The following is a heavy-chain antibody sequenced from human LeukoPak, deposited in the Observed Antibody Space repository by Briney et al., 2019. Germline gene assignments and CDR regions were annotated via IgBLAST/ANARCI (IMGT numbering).Heavy chain of an antibody. J-gene: IGHJ4*02. CDR2: IYYSGST. V-gene: IGHV4-31*03. CDR3: ARAQDSSGYYWYFDY. Sequence: SQTLSLTCTVSGGSISSGGYYWSWIRQHPGKGLEWIGYIYYSGSTYYNPSLKSRVTISVDTSKNQFSLELSSVTAADTAVYYCARAQDSSGYYWYFDYWGQGTLVTVSS. CDR1: GGSISSGGYY. D-gene: IGHD3-22*01.